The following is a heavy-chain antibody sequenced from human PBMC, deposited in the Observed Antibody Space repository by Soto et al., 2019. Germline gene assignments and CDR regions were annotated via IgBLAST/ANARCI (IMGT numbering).Heavy chain of an antibody. J-gene: IGHJ6*02. CDR3: ARAPELGSGSYYHYYGMDV. D-gene: IGHD3-10*01. CDR1: GYTFTSYY. CDR2: INPSGGST. Sequence: QVQLVQSGAEVKKPGASVKVSCKASGYTFTSYYMHWVRQAPGQGLEWMGIINPSGGSTSYAQKFQGRVTMTRDTSTSTVYMELSSLRSEDTVVYYCARAPELGSGSYYHYYGMDVWGQGTTVTVSS. V-gene: IGHV1-46*01.